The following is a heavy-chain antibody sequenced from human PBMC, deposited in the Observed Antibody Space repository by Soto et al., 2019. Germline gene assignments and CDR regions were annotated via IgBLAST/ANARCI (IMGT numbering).Heavy chain of an antibody. V-gene: IGHV3-23*01. CDR3: ANTRITIFGVVRFDWFDP. D-gene: IGHD3-3*01. CDR2: ISGSGGST. CDR1: GFTISSYA. Sequence: GGSLRLSCAASGFTISSYAMSWVRQAPGKGLEWVSAISGSGGSTYYADSVKGRFTISRDNSKNTLYLQMDSLRAEDTAVYYCANTRITIFGVVRFDWFDPWGQGTLVTVSS. J-gene: IGHJ5*02.